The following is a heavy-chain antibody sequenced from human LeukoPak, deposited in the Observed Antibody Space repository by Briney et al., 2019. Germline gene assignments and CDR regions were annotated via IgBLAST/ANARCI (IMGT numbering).Heavy chain of an antibody. CDR2: ISSSSSTI. V-gene: IGHV3-48*02. D-gene: IGHD3-9*01. J-gene: IGHJ5*02. CDR3: ARDMAYYDILTGYYNNWFDP. CDR1: GFTFSSYS. Sequence: PGGSLRLSCAASGFTFSSYSMNWVRQAPGKGLEWVSYISSSSSTIYYADSVKGRFTISRDNAKNSLYLQMNSLRDEDTAGYYCARDMAYYDILTGYYNNWFDPWGQGTLVTVSS.